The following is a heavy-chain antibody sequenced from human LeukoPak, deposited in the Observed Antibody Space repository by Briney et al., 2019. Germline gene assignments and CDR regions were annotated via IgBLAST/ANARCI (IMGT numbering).Heavy chain of an antibody. J-gene: IGHJ6*02. CDR2: INPSGGST. V-gene: IGHV1-46*01. D-gene: IGHD1-26*01. CDR1: GYTFTSYY. CDR3: ARGSGSYYGDYYYYYGMDV. Sequence: ASVKVSCKASGYTFTSYYMHWVRQAPGQGLEWMGIINPSGGSTSYAQKFQGRVTMTRDTSTSTVYMELSSLRSEDTAVYYCARGSGSYYGDYYYYYGMDVWGQGTTVTVSS.